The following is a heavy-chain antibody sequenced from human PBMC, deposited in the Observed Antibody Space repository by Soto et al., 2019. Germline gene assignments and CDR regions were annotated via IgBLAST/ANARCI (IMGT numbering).Heavy chain of an antibody. J-gene: IGHJ4*02. Sequence: ASVKVSCKASGYTFTSYGISWVRQAPGQGLEWMGWISAYNGNTNYAQKLQGRVTMTTDTSTSTAYMELRSLRSDDTAVYYCAREIYCTNGVCPFDYWGQGTLVTVSS. CDR2: ISAYNGNT. V-gene: IGHV1-18*01. D-gene: IGHD2-8*01. CDR3: AREIYCTNGVCPFDY. CDR1: GYTFTSYG.